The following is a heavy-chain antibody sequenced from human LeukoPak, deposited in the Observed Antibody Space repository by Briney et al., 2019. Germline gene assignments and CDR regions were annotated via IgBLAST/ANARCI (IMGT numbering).Heavy chain of an antibody. V-gene: IGHV3-11*04. CDR2: ISSSGSSI. CDR3: ARRSWREHHRDV. Sequence: GGSLRLSCAASGFTFSDYYMSWIRQAPGKGLEWVSYISSSGSSIYYADSVKGRFTISRANAKNSLYLQMNSLRAEDTSCYYCARRSWREHHRDVWGKDTTVSVP. D-gene: IGHD3-10*01. CDR1: GFTFSDYY. J-gene: IGHJ6*03.